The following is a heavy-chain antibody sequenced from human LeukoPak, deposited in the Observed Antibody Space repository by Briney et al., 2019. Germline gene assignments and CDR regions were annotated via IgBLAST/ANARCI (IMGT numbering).Heavy chain of an antibody. CDR1: GFTFSSYA. CDR2: ISYDGSNK. CDR3: ARDTPYQFERFSPYDSSGYYDY. D-gene: IGHD3-22*01. V-gene: IGHV3-30-3*01. Sequence: GRSLRLSCAASGFTFSSYAMHWVRQAPGKGLEWVAVISYDGSNKYYADSVKGRFTISRGNSKNTLYLQMNSLRAEDTAVYYCARDTPYQFERFSPYDSSGYYDYWGQGTLVTVSS. J-gene: IGHJ4*02.